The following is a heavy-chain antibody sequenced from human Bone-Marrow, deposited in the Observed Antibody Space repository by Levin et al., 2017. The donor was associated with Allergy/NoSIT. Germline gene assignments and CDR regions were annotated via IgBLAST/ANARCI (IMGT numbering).Heavy chain of an antibody. CDR3: ARDTIAAGGRFDY. CDR1: GYTFASHG. J-gene: IGHJ4*02. CDR2: ISAYDGDT. Sequence: ASVKVSCKASGYTFASHGFSWVRQAPGQGLEWVGWISAYDGDTSYAQRLQGRVTMTTDTPTNTAYMELRSLSSDDTAVYYCARDTIAAGGRFDYWGQGSLVTVSS. D-gene: IGHD6-13*01. V-gene: IGHV1-18*01.